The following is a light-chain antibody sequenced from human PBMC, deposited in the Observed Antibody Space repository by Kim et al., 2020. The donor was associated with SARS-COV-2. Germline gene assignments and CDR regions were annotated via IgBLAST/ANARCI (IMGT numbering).Light chain of an antibody. CDR3: NSRDSSGNHWV. V-gene: IGLV3-19*01. CDR1: SLRSYY. Sequence: SSELTQDPAVSVALGQTVRITCQGDSLRSYYASWYQQKPGQAPVLVIYGKNNRPSGIQDRFSGSSSGNTASLTITGAQAEDEAYYYCNSRDSSGNHWVFGGGPKLTVL. CDR2: GKN. J-gene: IGLJ3*02.